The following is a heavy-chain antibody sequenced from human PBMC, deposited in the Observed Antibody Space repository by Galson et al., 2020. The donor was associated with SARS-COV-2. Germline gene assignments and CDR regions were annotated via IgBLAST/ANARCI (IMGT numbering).Heavy chain of an antibody. V-gene: IGHV3-21*01. CDR1: GFTFSSYS. J-gene: IGHJ6*02. Sequence: GGSLRLSCAASGFTFSSYSMNWVRQAPGKGLEWVSSISSSSSYIHYADSVKGRFTISRDNAKNSLYLQMNSLRAEDTAVYYCARDQVSRGYGFGVYYYGMDVWVQGTTVTVSS. CDR3: ARDQVSRGYGFGVYYYGMDV. CDR2: ISSSSSYI. D-gene: IGHD3-3*01.